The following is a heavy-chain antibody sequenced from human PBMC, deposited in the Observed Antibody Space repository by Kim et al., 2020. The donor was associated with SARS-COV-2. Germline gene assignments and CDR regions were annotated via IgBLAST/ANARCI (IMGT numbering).Heavy chain of an antibody. CDR3: ARHRPATIFGLVIEYYYYYYMDV. CDR1: GGSISSYY. J-gene: IGHJ6*03. V-gene: IGHV4-59*08. D-gene: IGHD3-3*01. CDR2: IYYSGST. Sequence: SETLSLTCTVSGGSISSYYWSWIRQPPGKGLEWIGYIYYSGSTNYNPSLKSRVTISVDTSKNQFSLKLSSVTAADTAVYYCARHRPATIFGLVIEYYYYYYMDVGGKGTPVTVSS.